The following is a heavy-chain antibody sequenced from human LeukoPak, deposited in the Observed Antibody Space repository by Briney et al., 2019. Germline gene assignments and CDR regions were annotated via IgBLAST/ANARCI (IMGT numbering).Heavy chain of an antibody. J-gene: IGHJ4*02. D-gene: IGHD4-17*01. CDR3: TKFDYAAFEY. Sequence: GGSLSLSCAASGFTFSSYAMSWVRQAPGKGLEWVSAISGSGGSTYYADSVKGRFTISRDNSKNTLYLQMNSLKTEDTAVYYCTKFDYAAFEYWGQGALVTVSS. CDR2: ISGSGGST. V-gene: IGHV3-23*01. CDR1: GFTFSSYA.